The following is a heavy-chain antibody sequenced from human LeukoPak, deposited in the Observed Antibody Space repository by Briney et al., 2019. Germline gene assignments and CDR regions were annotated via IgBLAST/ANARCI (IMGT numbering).Heavy chain of an antibody. D-gene: IGHD5-18*01. CDR3: AADRSGYSYGLVFDY. CDR2: INPSGGST. V-gene: IGHV1-46*01. CDR1: GYTFTSYY. Sequence: ASVKVSCKASGYTFTSYYMHWVRQAPGQGLEWMGVINPSGGSTSYAQKFQGRVTMTRDMSTSTVYMELSSLRSEDTAVYYCAADRSGYSYGLVFDYWGQGTLVTVSS. J-gene: IGHJ4*02.